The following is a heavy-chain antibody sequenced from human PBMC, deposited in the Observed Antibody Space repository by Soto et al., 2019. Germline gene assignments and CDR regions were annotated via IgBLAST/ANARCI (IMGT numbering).Heavy chain of an antibody. V-gene: IGHV3-33*01. D-gene: IGHD5-18*01. J-gene: IGHJ6*02. CDR2: IWYDGSNK. Sequence: QVQLVESGGGVVQPGRSLRLSCAASGFTFSSYGMHWVRQAPGKGLEWVSVIWYDGSNKYYADSVKGRFTISRDNSKNTLYLQMNSLRAEDTAVYYCARRLRVTFYSYGMDVWGQGTTVTVSS. CDR1: GFTFSSYG. CDR3: ARRLRVTFYSYGMDV.